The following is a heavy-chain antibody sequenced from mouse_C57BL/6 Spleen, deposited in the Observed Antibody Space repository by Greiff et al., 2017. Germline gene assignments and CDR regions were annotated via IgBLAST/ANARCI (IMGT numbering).Heavy chain of an antibody. V-gene: IGHV1-59*01. D-gene: IGHD2-5*01. CDR3: AAYSNYPPWFAY. Sequence: VQLQQPGAELVRPGTSVKLSCKASGYTFTSYWMHWVKQRPGQGLEWIGVIDPSDSYTNYNQKFKGKATLTVDTSASTAYMQLISLTSGDSAVYYCAAYSNYPPWFAYWGQGTLVTVSA. CDR1: GYTFTSYW. CDR2: IDPSDSYT. J-gene: IGHJ3*01.